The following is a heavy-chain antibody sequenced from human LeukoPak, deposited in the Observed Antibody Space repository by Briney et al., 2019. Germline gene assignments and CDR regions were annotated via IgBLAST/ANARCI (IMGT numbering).Heavy chain of an antibody. J-gene: IGHJ5*02. CDR3: ARDFTMVRGVILNWFDP. D-gene: IGHD3-10*01. Sequence: PGGSLRLSCAASGFTFSSYSMNWVRQAPGKGLEWVSSISSSSSYIYYADSMKGRFTISRDNAKNSLYLQMNSLRAEDTAVYYCARDFTMVRGVILNWFDPWGQGTLVTVSS. CDR2: ISSSSSYI. CDR1: GFTFSSYS. V-gene: IGHV3-21*01.